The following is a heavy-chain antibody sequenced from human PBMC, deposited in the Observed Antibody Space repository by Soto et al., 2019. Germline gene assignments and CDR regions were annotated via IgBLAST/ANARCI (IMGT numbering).Heavy chain of an antibody. Sequence: GGSLRLSCAASGFTFSSYWMSWVRQAPGKGLEWVANIKQDGSEKYYVDSVKGRFTISRDNAKNSLYLQMNSLRAEDTAVYYCARVGPNGFGEFDIWGQGTMVTVSS. J-gene: IGHJ3*02. CDR1: GFTFSSYW. V-gene: IGHV3-7*01. CDR3: ARVGPNGFGEFDI. CDR2: IKQDGSEK. D-gene: IGHD3-10*01.